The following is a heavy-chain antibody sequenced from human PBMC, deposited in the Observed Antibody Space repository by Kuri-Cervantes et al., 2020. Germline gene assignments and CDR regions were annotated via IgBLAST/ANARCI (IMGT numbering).Heavy chain of an antibody. D-gene: IGHD1-26*01. V-gene: IGHV3-9*01. CDR2: ISWNSGTK. CDR1: GFTFGNYA. Sequence: GGSLRLSCAASGFTFGNYAMHWVRQAPGKGLEWVSSISWNSGTKGYADSVKGRFTISRDNAMKSLYLQMDTLRVEDTAIYYCTGGLKYSSDFWGQGTLVTVSS. CDR3: TGGLKYSSDF. J-gene: IGHJ4*02.